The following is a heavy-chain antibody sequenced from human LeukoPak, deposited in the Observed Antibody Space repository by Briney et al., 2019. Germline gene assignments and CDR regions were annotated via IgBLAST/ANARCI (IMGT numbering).Heavy chain of an antibody. V-gene: IGHV1-24*01. CDR2: FDPEDGET. D-gene: IGHD6-19*01. J-gene: IGHJ4*02. CDR1: GYTLIELS. Sequence: PRASVKVSCKVSGYTLIELSMHWVRQAPGKGLEWMGSFDPEDGETIYVQKFQGRVTMTEDTSTDTAYMELSNLRFDDTAVYYCATGVNYITGWDYWGQGTLVTVSS. CDR3: ATGVNYITGWDY.